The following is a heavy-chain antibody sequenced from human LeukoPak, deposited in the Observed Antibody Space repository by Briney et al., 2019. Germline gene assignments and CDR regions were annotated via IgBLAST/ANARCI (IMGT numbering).Heavy chain of an antibody. J-gene: IGHJ1*01. CDR3: ARVPLHDRNDYYYPH. CDR2: INPSGGST. CDR1: GYTFTNYY. D-gene: IGHD3-22*01. Sequence: ASVKVSCKASGYTFTNYYLHWVRQAPGQGLEWMGIINPSGGSTSYAQKFQGRVTMTRDTSTSTVYMELSSLRSEDTAVYYCARVPLHDRNDYYYPHWGQGTVVTVSS. V-gene: IGHV1-46*01.